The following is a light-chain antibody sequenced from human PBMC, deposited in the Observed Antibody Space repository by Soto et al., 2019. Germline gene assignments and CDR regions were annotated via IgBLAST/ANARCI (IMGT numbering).Light chain of an antibody. Sequence: SSLSASVGDRVTITCRASQSISSYLNWYQQKPGKAPKLLIYAASSLQSGVSSRFSGSGSGTDFTLTISSLQPEDFATYYCQQSYSTPWTFGQGTKVDIK. V-gene: IGKV1-39*01. CDR3: QQSYSTPWT. CDR2: AAS. J-gene: IGKJ1*01. CDR1: QSISSY.